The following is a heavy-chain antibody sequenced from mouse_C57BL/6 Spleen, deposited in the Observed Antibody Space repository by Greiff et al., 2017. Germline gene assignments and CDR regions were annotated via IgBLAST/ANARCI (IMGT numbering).Heavy chain of an antibody. CDR2: ISYDGSN. D-gene: IGHD1-1*01. V-gene: IGHV3-6*01. Sequence: DVKLQESGPGLVKPSQSLSLTCSVTGYSITSGYYWNWIRQFPGNKLEWMGYISYDGSNNYNPSLKNRISITRDTSKNQFFLKLNSVTTEDTATYYCATLFYYGSRNAMDYWGQGTSVTVSS. J-gene: IGHJ4*01. CDR3: ATLFYYGSRNAMDY. CDR1: GYSITSGYY.